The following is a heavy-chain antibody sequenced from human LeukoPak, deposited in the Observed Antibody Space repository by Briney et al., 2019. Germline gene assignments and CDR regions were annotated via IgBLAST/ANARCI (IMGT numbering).Heavy chain of an antibody. CDR2: IYYSGST. V-gene: IGHV4-39*07. CDR3: ARPKDYYYGSGRHAFDI. Sequence: PSETLSLTCTVSGGSISSSSYYWGWIRQPPGKRLEWIGSIYYSGSTYYNPSLKSRVTISVDTSKNQFSLKLSSVTAADTAVYYCARPKDYYYGSGRHAFDIWGQGTMVTVSS. D-gene: IGHD3-10*01. J-gene: IGHJ3*02. CDR1: GGSISSSSYY.